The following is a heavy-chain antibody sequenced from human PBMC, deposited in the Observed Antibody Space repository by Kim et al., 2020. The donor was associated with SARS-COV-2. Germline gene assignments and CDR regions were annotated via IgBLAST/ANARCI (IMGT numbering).Heavy chain of an antibody. D-gene: IGHD6-19*01. CDR1: GGSISSYY. CDR2: IYYSGST. V-gene: IGHV4-59*01. J-gene: IGHJ4*02. CDR3: ARVRYSSGLDY. Sequence: SETLSLTCTVSGGSISSYYWSWIRQPPGKGLEWIGDIYYSGSTNYNPSLKSRVTISVDTSKNQFSLKLSSVTAADTAVYYCARVRYSSGLDYWGQGTLVTVSS.